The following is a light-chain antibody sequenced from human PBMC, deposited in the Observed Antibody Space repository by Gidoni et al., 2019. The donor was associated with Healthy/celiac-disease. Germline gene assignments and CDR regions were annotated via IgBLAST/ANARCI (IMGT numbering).Light chain of an antibody. CDR1: QSISSY. V-gene: IGKV1-39*01. CDR3: QQSYSTPYT. J-gene: IGKJ2*01. Sequence: DIQITQSPSSLSASVGDRVTITCRASQSISSYLHWYQQKPGKAPKLLIYAASSLQSGVPSRFSGSGSGTDFTLTISSMQPEDFANYYCQQSYSTPYTFGKGTKLEIK. CDR2: AAS.